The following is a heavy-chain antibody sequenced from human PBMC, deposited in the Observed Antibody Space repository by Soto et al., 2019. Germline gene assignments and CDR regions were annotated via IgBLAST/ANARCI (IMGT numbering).Heavy chain of an antibody. CDR3: ARDYRDGYFDY. J-gene: IGHJ4*02. Sequence: PGGSLRLSCAASGFTFSSYAMHWVRQAPGKGLEWVAVISYGGSNKYYADSVKGRFTISRDNSKNTLYLQMNSLRAEDTAAYYCARDYRDGYFDYWGQGTLVTVSS. CDR2: ISYGGSNK. V-gene: IGHV3-30-3*01. CDR1: GFTFSSYA.